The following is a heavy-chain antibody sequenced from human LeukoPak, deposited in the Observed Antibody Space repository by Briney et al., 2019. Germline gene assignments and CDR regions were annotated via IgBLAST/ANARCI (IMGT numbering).Heavy chain of an antibody. CDR1: GFTFSSYA. D-gene: IGHD3-10*01. V-gene: IGHV3-23*01. J-gene: IGHJ4*02. CDR3: AKDQGSGLGSYSWGYFDH. CDR2: ISCSASST. Sequence: GGSLRLSCVASGFTFSSYAMSWVRQAPGKGLEWVSGISCSASSTVYADSVKGRFTISRDNSKNTLYLQMNSLRGEDMAVYYCAKDQGSGLGSYSWGYFDHWGQGTPVTVSS.